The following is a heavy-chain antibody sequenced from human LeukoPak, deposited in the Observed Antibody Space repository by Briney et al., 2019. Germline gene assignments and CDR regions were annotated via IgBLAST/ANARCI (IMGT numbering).Heavy chain of an antibody. CDR3: ARGRWLPKKECFDL. CDR1: GGSISSYY. V-gene: IGHV4-59*12. Sequence: PSETLSLTCTVSGGSISSYYWSWIRQPPGKGLEWIGYIYYSGSTNYNPSLKSRVTISVDTSKNQFSLRLSSVTAADTAVYYCARGRWLPKKECFDLWGRGTLVTVSS. J-gene: IGHJ2*01. D-gene: IGHD5-24*01. CDR2: IYYSGST.